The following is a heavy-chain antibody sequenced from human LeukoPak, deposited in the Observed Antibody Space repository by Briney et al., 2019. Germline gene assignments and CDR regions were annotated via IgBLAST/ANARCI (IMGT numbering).Heavy chain of an antibody. Sequence: GGSLRLSCAASGFTFSSYSMNWVRQAPGKGLEWVSYVSSSSSTIYYANSVKGRFTISRDNAKNSLYLQMNSLRAEDTAVYYCARDRAPILGLYYDFWSGYYTRGDAFDIWGQGTMVTVSS. V-gene: IGHV3-48*04. D-gene: IGHD3-3*01. CDR1: GFTFSSYS. CDR2: VSSSSSTI. CDR3: ARDRAPILGLYYDFWSGYYTRGDAFDI. J-gene: IGHJ3*02.